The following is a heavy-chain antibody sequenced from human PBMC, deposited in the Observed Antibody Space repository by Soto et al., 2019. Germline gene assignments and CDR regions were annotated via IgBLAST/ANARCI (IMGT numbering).Heavy chain of an antibody. Sequence: QVQLVQSGAEVKKPGASVKVSCKASGYTFTGYYMHWVRQAPGQGLEWMGWINPNSGGTNYAQKFQGWVTMTRDTSISAAYMELSRLRSDDTAVYYCARAAGTATPNYYYYYYGMDVWGQGTTVTVSS. D-gene: IGHD6-13*01. CDR1: GYTFTGYY. V-gene: IGHV1-2*04. CDR2: INPNSGGT. CDR3: ARAAGTATPNYYYYYYGMDV. J-gene: IGHJ6*02.